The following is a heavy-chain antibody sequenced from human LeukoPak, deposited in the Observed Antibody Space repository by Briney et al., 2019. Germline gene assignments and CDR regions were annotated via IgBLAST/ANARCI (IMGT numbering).Heavy chain of an antibody. Sequence: PGRSLRLSCAASGFTFSSYGMHWVRQAPGKGLEWVAVISYDGSNKYYADSVKGRFTISRDNAKSSLFLQMNSLRAEDTAVYYCARVNRVTAIQELDYWGQGTLVTVSS. CDR1: GFTFSSYG. D-gene: IGHD2-21*02. CDR2: ISYDGSNK. CDR3: ARVNRVTAIQELDY. V-gene: IGHV3-30*03. J-gene: IGHJ4*02.